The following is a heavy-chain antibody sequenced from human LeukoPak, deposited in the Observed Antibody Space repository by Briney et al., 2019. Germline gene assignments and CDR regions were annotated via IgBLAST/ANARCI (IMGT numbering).Heavy chain of an antibody. CDR3: ARVVRGSSWYYYYMDV. CDR2: IYYSGST. J-gene: IGHJ6*03. D-gene: IGHD6-13*01. V-gene: IGHV4-31*03. CDR1: GGSISSGGYC. Sequence: SETLSLTCTVSGGSISSGGYCWSWIRQHPGKGLEWIGYIYYSGSTYYNPSLKSRVTISVDTSKNQFSLKLSSVTAADTAVYYCARVVRGSSWYYYYMDVWGKGTTVTVSS.